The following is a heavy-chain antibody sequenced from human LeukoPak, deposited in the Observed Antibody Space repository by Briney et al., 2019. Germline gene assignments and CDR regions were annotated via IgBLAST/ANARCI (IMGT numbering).Heavy chain of an antibody. Sequence: PSETLSLTCTVSGASISTYYWSWIRQPPGKGLEWLGCIYDTGSTIYNPSLKSGVAISVDTSRNQFSLRLTSVTAADTAVYYCARGQRYYYGSGSYRYWGQGTLVTVSS. CDR1: GASISTYY. D-gene: IGHD3-10*01. V-gene: IGHV4-59*08. CDR2: IYDTGST. J-gene: IGHJ4*02. CDR3: ARGQRYYYGSGSYRY.